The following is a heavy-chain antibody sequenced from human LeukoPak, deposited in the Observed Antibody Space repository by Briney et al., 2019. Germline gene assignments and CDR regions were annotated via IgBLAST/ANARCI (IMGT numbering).Heavy chain of an antibody. D-gene: IGHD3-3*01. Sequence: SQTLSLTCTVSGGSISSGGYYWSWIRQRPGKGLEWIGYIYYSGSTYHNPSLKSRVTISVDTSKNQFSLKLSSVTAADTAVYYCASSTYYDFWSGYYLFDYWGQGTLVTVSS. J-gene: IGHJ4*02. CDR3: ASSTYYDFWSGYYLFDY. CDR1: GGSISSGGYY. CDR2: IYYSGST. V-gene: IGHV4-31*03.